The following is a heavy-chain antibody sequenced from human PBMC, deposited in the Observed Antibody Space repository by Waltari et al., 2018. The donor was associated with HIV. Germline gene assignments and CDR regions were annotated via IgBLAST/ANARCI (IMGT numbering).Heavy chain of an antibody. D-gene: IGHD6-13*01. V-gene: IGHV4-39*07. CDR2: IYYSVNT. J-gene: IGHJ5*02. CDR1: GRSISSSTYY. CDR3: ARAEMAAAGGDWFDP. Sequence: QLQLQESGPGPAKPSEPLSLTCTVPGRSISSSTYYWAWIRPPPGKGLEWIGSIYYSVNTCYNPSLKSRVTMSVDTSKNQFSLKLSSVTAADTAVYYCARAEMAAAGGDWFDPLGQGTLVTVSS.